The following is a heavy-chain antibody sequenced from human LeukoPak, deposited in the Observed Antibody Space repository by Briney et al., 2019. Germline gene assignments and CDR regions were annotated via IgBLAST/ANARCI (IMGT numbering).Heavy chain of an antibody. CDR3: AKAGEYRYCSSTSCFGNYYYYYYMDV. CDR2: IRYDGSNK. D-gene: IGHD2-2*01. Sequence: QSGGSLRLSCAASGFTFSSYGMHWVRQAPGKGLEWVAFIRYDGSNKYYADSVKGRFTISRDNSKNTLYLQMNSLRAEDTAVYYCAKAGEYRYCSSTSCFGNYYYYYYMDVWGKGTTVTVSS. V-gene: IGHV3-30*02. CDR1: GFTFSSYG. J-gene: IGHJ6*03.